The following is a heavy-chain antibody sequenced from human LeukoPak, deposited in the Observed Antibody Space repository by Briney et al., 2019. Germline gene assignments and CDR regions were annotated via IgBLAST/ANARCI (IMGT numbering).Heavy chain of an antibody. Sequence: ASVKVSCKASGYTFTSYYMHWMRQAPGQGLEWMGIINPSGGSTSYAQKFQGRVTMTRDTSTNTVYMELSSLRSEDTAVYYCARETHTRSGDYWGQGTLVTVSS. V-gene: IGHV1-46*01. CDR2: INPSGGST. CDR3: ARETHTRSGDY. CDR1: GYTFTSYY. J-gene: IGHJ4*02.